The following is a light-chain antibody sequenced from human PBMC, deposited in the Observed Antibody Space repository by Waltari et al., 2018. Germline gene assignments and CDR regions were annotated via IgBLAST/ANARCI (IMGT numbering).Light chain of an antibody. CDR1: QSISRH. CDR3: QQNYNTPRT. V-gene: IGKV1-39*01. J-gene: IGKJ1*01. Sequence: DIQMNQSPSSLPASVGDRVTLTCRASQSISRHLSWYQQQPGEAPTLLIYAATTLRSGVPIRFSGSGSGTDFSLTISGLQPEDLATYYCQQNYNTPRTFGQGTKVEIK. CDR2: AAT.